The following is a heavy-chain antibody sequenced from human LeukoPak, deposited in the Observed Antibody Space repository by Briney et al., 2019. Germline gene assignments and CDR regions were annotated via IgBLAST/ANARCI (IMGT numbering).Heavy chain of an antibody. D-gene: IGHD4-11*01. CDR1: GLYISGSSYY. CDR2: ITDGGSV. J-gene: IGHJ6*03. Sequence: TQTLSLTCTVSGLYISGSSYYWSWIRQSPEKGQEWIGYITDGGSVYSHPSLRDRLFLSRDTSKRQVSLQLISVTAADAAVYYCARDYRKSGYYYYIDVWGEGTTVTVSS. CDR3: ARDYRKSGYYYYIDV. V-gene: IGHV4-30-4*08.